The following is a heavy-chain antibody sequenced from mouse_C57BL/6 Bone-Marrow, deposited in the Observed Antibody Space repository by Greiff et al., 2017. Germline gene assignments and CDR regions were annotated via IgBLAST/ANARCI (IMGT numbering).Heavy chain of an antibody. J-gene: IGHJ3*01. V-gene: IGHV1-81*01. Sequence: QVQLQQSGAELARPGASVKLSCKASGYTFTSYGISWVKQRTGQGLEWIGEIYPRSGNTYYNEKFKGKATLTADKSSSTAYMELRSLTSEDSAVYLCARGGYYSNFLAYWGQGTLVTVSA. CDR1: GYTFTSYG. CDR3: ARGGYYSNFLAY. CDR2: IYPRSGNT. D-gene: IGHD2-5*01.